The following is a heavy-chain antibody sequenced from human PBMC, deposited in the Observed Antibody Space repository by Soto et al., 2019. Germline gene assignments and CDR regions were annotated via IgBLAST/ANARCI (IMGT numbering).Heavy chain of an antibody. CDR2: IYYSGST. J-gene: IGHJ5*02. Sequence: SETLSLTCTVSGGSISSGGYYWSWIRQHPGKGLEWIGYIYYSGSTYYNPSLKSRVTISVDTSKNQFSLKLSSVTAADTAVYYCARVGLLWFGELLSPAPWFDPWGQGTLVTVSS. CDR1: GGSISSGGYY. V-gene: IGHV4-31*03. CDR3: ARVGLLWFGELLSPAPWFDP. D-gene: IGHD3-10*01.